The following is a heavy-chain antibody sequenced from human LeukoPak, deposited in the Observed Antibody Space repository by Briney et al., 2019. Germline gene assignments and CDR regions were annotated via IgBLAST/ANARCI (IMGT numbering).Heavy chain of an antibody. CDR1: GYSISSGYY. Sequence: SETLSLTCTVSGYSISSGYYWGWIRQPPGKGLEWIGSIYHSGSTYYNPSLKSRVTISVDTSKNQFSLKLSSVTAADTAVYYCARSPDSDRLDYWGQGTLVTVSS. J-gene: IGHJ4*02. D-gene: IGHD3-22*01. CDR2: IYHSGST. CDR3: ARSPDSDRLDY. V-gene: IGHV4-38-2*02.